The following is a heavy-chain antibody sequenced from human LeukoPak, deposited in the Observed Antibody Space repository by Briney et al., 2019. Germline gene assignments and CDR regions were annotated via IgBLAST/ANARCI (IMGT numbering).Heavy chain of an antibody. Sequence: ASVKVSCKASGYTFTGYYMHWVRQAPGQALEWMGWINPNSGGTNYAQKFQGRVTMTRDTSISTAYMELRWLRSDDTAVYYCARDRSGSSWGQGTLVTVSS. CDR2: INPNSGGT. CDR3: ARDRSGSS. J-gene: IGHJ5*02. CDR1: GYTFTGYY. V-gene: IGHV1-2*02. D-gene: IGHD1-26*01.